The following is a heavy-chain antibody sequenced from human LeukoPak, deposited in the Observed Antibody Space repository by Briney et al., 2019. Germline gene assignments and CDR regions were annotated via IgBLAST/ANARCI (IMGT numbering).Heavy chain of an antibody. CDR2: ISGSGGYT. CDR1: GFTFSSNA. D-gene: IGHD6-13*01. CDR3: AKDIAGAGRSPFDI. Sequence: PGGSLRLSCAASGFTFSSNAMSWVRQAPGKGLEWVSSISGSGGYTYYADSVKGRFTISRDNPKNTLYLQTNSLRAEDTAVYYCAKDIAGAGRSPFDIWGQGTMVTVSS. V-gene: IGHV3-23*01. J-gene: IGHJ3*02.